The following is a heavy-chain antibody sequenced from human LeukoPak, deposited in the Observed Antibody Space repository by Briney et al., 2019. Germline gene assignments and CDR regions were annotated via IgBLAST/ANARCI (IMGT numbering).Heavy chain of an antibody. D-gene: IGHD6-19*01. CDR3: ARDPSGWFSRLFDH. V-gene: IGHV3-23*01. CDR1: GVPFSIHA. CDR2: ISGSGGHT. Sequence: GGSLSLSCGLSGVPFSIHAMSGARDSPEEGLECVWSISGSGGHTYYPDSMSGGLVHSIENSKHDLYLQINSLTADDTAVYYCARDPSGWFSRLFDHWGERPRVTVPS. J-gene: IGHJ4*02.